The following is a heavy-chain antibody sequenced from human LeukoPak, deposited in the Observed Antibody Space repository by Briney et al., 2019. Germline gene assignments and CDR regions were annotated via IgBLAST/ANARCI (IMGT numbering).Heavy chain of an antibody. CDR3: ARGEYSGYDSNTYYFDY. J-gene: IGHJ4*02. D-gene: IGHD5-12*01. CDR1: GFTFSSYG. Sequence: GGSLRLSCAASGFTFSSYGMHWVRQAPGKGLEWVAVISYDGSNKYYADSVKGRFTISRDNSKNTLYLQMNSLRAEDTAVYYCARGEYSGYDSNTYYFDYWGQGTLVTGSS. V-gene: IGHV3-30*03. CDR2: ISYDGSNK.